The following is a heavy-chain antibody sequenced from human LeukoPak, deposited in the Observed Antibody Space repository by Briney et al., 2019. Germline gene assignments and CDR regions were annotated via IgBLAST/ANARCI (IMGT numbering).Heavy chain of an antibody. Sequence: GASVKVSCKTSGYIFTHYYIQWVRQAPGQGLEWMGWINPNSGGTNYAQKFQGRVTMTRDTSISTAYMELSRLRSDDTAVYYCARDSSSSYYYYYMDVWGKGTTVTVSS. CDR2: INPNSGGT. J-gene: IGHJ6*03. CDR3: ARDSSSSYYYYYMDV. CDR1: GYIFTHYY. V-gene: IGHV1-2*02. D-gene: IGHD6-6*01.